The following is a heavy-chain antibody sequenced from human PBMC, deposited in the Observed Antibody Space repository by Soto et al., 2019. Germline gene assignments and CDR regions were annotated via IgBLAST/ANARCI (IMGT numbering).Heavy chain of an antibody. CDR1: GYIFNSFG. J-gene: IGHJ4*02. CDR3: ARRWTTGEIDY. Sequence: QVQLVQSGGEVKKPGSSVKVSCKASGYIFNSFGISWVRQAPGQGLEWMGWISAYTGNTKYAQNFQGRVTMTTETSTSTAYMELRSLRSDDTAVYYCARRWTTGEIDYWGQGTLVTVSS. V-gene: IGHV1-18*01. CDR2: ISAYTGNT. D-gene: IGHD4-17*01.